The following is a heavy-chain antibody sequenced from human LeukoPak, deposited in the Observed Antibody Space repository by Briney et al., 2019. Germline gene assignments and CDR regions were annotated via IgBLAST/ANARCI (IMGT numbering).Heavy chain of an antibody. CDR2: TYYRSKWYN. CDR1: GDSVSSNSAA. J-gene: IGHJ4*02. CDR3: ARDPSGCSGGSCYRKYYFDY. D-gene: IGHD2-15*01. Sequence: SQTLSLTCAISGDSVSSNSAAWNWIRQSPSRGLEWLGRTYYRSKWYNDYAVSVKSRITINPDTSKNQFSLQLNSVTPEDMAVYYCARDPSGCSGGSCYRKYYFDYWGQGTLVTVSS. V-gene: IGHV6-1*01.